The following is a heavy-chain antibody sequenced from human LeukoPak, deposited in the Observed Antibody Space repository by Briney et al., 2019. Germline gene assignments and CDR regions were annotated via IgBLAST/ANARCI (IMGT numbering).Heavy chain of an antibody. D-gene: IGHD1-26*01. CDR3: ARRYSGSYSPGDYFDY. CDR2: IYYSGST. Sequence: PSETLSLTCTVSGGSISSYYWSWIRQPPGKGLGWIGYIYYSGSTNYNPSLKSRVTISVDTSKNQFSLKLSSVTAADTAVYYCARRYSGSYSPGDYFDYWGQGTLVTVSS. V-gene: IGHV4-59*01. CDR1: GGSISSYY. J-gene: IGHJ4*02.